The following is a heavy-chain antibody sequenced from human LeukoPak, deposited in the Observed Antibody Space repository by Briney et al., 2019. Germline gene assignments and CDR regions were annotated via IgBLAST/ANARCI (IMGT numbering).Heavy chain of an antibody. Sequence: SETLSLTCAVSGGSISSYYSWIRQPPGKGLEWIGYIYTSGSTSYNPSLKSRVTMSVDTSKNQFSLKLSSVTAADTAVYYCARDLWNFYDDSGYYRDFDSWGQGTLVTVSS. V-gene: IGHV4-4*09. J-gene: IGHJ5*01. D-gene: IGHD3-22*01. CDR2: IYTSGST. CDR3: ARDLWNFYDDSGYYRDFDS. CDR1: GGSISSYY.